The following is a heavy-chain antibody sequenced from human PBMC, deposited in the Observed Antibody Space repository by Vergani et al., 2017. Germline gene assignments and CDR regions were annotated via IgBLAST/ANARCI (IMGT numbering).Heavy chain of an antibody. Sequence: QVQLVESGGGVVKPGESLRLSCAASGFSFSSYDMHWVRQAPGKGLEWVAVISYDGSNKYYADSVKGRFTISRDNSKNTLYLQMNSLRAEDTAVYYCAKGPKRYYDSSGYPIDFPPIDYWGQGTLVTVSS. CDR2: ISYDGSNK. J-gene: IGHJ4*02. D-gene: IGHD3-22*01. V-gene: IGHV3-30*18. CDR1: GFSFSSYD. CDR3: AKGPKRYYDSSGYPIDFPPIDY.